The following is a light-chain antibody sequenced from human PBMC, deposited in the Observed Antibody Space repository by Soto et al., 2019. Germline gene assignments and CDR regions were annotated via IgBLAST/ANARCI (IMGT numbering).Light chain of an antibody. CDR1: QSDSSN. J-gene: IGKJ3*01. CDR2: GAS. Sequence: EIVMTQSPATLSVSPGERATLSCRASQSDSSNLAWYQQKPGQAPSLLISGASARATGVPARFSGSGSGTEFNLTTSRLEPEDFSVYYCHQYGTAPLTFGPGTKVDIK. CDR3: HQYGTAPLT. V-gene: IGKV3-15*01.